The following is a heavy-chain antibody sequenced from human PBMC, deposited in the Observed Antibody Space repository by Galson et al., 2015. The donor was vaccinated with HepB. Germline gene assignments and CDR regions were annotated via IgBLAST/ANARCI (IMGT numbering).Heavy chain of an antibody. V-gene: IGHV3-64D*06. CDR2: ISSNGGST. J-gene: IGHJ3*02. CDR1: GFTFSSYA. CDR3: VKSDGDYDLSDAFDI. D-gene: IGHD4-17*01. Sequence: SLRLSCAASGFTFSSYAMHWVRQAPGKGLEYVSAISSNGGSTYYADSVKGRFTISRDNSKNTLYLQMSSLRAEDTAVYYCVKSDGDYDLSDAFDIWGQGTMVTVSS.